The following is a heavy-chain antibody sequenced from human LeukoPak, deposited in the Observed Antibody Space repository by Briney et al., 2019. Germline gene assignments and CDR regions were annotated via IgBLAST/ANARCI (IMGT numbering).Heavy chain of an antibody. J-gene: IGHJ2*01. D-gene: IGHD6-13*01. CDR2: MNPNSGNT. CDR3: ARRLHGSSWYGEGDDGYFDL. Sequence: GASVKVSCKASGYTFTSYDINWVRQATGQGLEWMGWMNPNSGNTGYAQKFQGRVTITRNTSISTAYMELGSLRSEDTAVYYCARRLHGSSWYGEGDDGYFDLWGRGTLVTVSS. CDR1: GYTFTSYD. V-gene: IGHV1-8*03.